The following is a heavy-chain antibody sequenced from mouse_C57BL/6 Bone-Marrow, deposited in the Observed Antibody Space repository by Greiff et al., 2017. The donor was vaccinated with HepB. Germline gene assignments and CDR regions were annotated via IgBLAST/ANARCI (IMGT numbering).Heavy chain of an antibody. CDR1: GYTFTSYG. D-gene: IGHD2-4*01. Sequence: QVQLQQSGAELARPGASVKLSCTASGYTFTSYGISWVKQRTGQGLEWIGEIYPRSGNTYYNEKFKGKATLTADKSSSTAYMELRSLTSEDSAVYFCAREGDYGGDYWGQGTSVTVSS. CDR2: IYPRSGNT. CDR3: AREGDYGGDY. J-gene: IGHJ4*01. V-gene: IGHV1-81*01.